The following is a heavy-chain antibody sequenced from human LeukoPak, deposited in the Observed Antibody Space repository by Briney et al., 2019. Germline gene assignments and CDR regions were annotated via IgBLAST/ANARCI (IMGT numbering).Heavy chain of an antibody. Sequence: SETLSLTCTVSGGSISSSSYYWGWIRQPPGTGLEWIGSIYYSGSTYYNPSLKSRVTISVDTSKNQFSLKLSSVTAADTAVYYCARYAVPYANSFDYWGQGTLVTVSS. CDR2: IYYSGST. J-gene: IGHJ4*02. V-gene: IGHV4-39*01. CDR1: GGSISSSSYY. CDR3: ARYAVPYANSFDY. D-gene: IGHD2-8*01.